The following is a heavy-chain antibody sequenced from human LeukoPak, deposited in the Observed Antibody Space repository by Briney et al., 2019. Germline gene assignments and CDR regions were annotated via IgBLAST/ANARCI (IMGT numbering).Heavy chain of an antibody. V-gene: IGHV3-23*01. CDR2: ISGNGRYT. CDR1: GFTFSSYG. D-gene: IGHD4-11*01. J-gene: IGHJ4*02. Sequence: GGSLRLSCAASGFTFSSYGMSWVRQAPGKGLEWVSTISGNGRYTYYADSVKGRFTISRDNSKNTLYLRMNSLGAEDTAVYSCAKCIATATFDYWGQGTLVTVSS. CDR3: AKCIATATFDY.